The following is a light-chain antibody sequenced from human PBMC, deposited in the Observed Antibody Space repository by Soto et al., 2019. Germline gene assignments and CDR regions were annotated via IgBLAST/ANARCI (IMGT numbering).Light chain of an antibody. CDR3: QQYGSPPRT. Sequence: IVMTQSPATLSVSPGERATLSCRASQNIKNNLAWYQQKPGQGPRLLIFGTSTRATGIPARFSGSGSGTDFTLSISRLEPDDFAVYYCQQYGSPPRTFGQGTKVDIK. V-gene: IGKV3-15*01. J-gene: IGKJ1*01. CDR1: QNIKNN. CDR2: GTS.